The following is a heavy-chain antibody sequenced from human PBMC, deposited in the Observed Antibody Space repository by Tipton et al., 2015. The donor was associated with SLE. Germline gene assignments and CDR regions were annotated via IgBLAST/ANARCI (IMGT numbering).Heavy chain of an antibody. CDR2: IYHSVST. D-gene: IGHD4-17*01. CDR3: ARHRDSTVTSDFDY. V-gene: IGHV4-59*08. CDR1: GGSISSYD. J-gene: IGHJ4*02. Sequence: TLSLTCSVSGGSISSYDWSWIRQPPGKGLEWIGYIYHSVSTYYNPSLKSRVTISVDTSKNQFSLKVSSVTAADTAFYYCARHRDSTVTSDFDYWGQGTLVTVSS.